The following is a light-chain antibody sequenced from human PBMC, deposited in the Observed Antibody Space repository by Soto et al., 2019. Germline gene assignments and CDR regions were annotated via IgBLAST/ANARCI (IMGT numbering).Light chain of an antibody. CDR3: ATWDGSLSVAV. CDR1: SSNVGDNF. J-gene: IGLJ3*02. CDR2: DNH. V-gene: IGLV1-51*01. Sequence: QSVLTQPHAVSAAPGQRVTISCSGNSSNVGDNFVSWYQQPPEAAPKLLIYDNHKRPSGIPDRFSGSKSGTSATLGITGLQTGDEADYYCATWDGSLSVAVFGGGTKLTVL.